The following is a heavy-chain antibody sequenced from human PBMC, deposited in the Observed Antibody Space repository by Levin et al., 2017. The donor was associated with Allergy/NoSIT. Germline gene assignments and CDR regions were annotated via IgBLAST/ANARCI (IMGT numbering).Heavy chain of an antibody. CDR2: ISTHNGNT. D-gene: IGHD2-2*01. CDR3: AGYVVTPVSYFYMDV. Sequence: ASVKVSCKASGYTFKNYGISWVRQAPGQGLEWMGWISTHNGNTNYAQSFQGRVTMTTDTSTSTADMELRSMLSDDTAVYYCAGYVVTPVSYFYMDVWGKGTTVTVSS. CDR1: GYTFKNYG. V-gene: IGHV1-18*01. J-gene: IGHJ6*03.